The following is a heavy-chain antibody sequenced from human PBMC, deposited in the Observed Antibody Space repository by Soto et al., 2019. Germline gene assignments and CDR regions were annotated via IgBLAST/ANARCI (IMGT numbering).Heavy chain of an antibody. CDR2: IYHSGST. V-gene: IGHV4-30-2*01. J-gene: IGHJ5*02. CDR1: GGSISSGGYS. D-gene: IGHD3-10*01. Sequence: SETLSLTCAVSGGSISSGGYSWSWIRQPPGKGMEWIGYIYHSGSTYYNPSLKSRVTISVDRSKNQFSLKLCSVTAADTAVYYCARGTYYGSGSPNWFDPWGQGTLVTVSS. CDR3: ARGTYYGSGSPNWFDP.